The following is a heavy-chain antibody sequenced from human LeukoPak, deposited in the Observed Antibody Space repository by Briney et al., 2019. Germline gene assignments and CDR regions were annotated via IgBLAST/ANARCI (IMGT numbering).Heavy chain of an antibody. Sequence: SETLSLTCAVYGGSFSGYYWSWIRQPPGKGLEWIGEINHSGSTNYNPSLKSRVTISVDTSKNQFSLKLSSVTAADTAVYYCARDRDIVVVPAEGLYYYYMDVWGKGTTVTVSS. V-gene: IGHV4-34*01. J-gene: IGHJ6*03. CDR1: GGSFSGYY. CDR3: ARDRDIVVVPAEGLYYYYMDV. D-gene: IGHD2-2*01. CDR2: INHSGST.